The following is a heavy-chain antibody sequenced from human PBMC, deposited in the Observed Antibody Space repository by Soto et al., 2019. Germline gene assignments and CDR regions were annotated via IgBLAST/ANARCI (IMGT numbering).Heavy chain of an antibody. CDR2: IGHSGIT. V-gene: IGHV4-34*01. CDR3: ARGHRVETPEGGKFYLYSDGMDA. D-gene: IGHD2-21*02. CDR1: GGSFSNYH. Sequence: ETLSLTCAVYGGSFSNYHWTWIRQFPGKGLEWIGEIGHSGITKYNASLKSRVSMAVDTSKNQFSLKLHSVTAADTDVYYCARGHRVETPEGGKFYLYSDGMDAWGQGNTVT. J-gene: IGHJ6*02.